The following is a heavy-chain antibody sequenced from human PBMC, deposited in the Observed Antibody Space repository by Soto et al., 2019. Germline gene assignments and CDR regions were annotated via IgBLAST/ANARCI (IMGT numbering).Heavy chain of an antibody. D-gene: IGHD3-10*01. J-gene: IGHJ3*02. V-gene: IGHV4-39*01. CDR1: GGSVSSDKYL. Sequence: QVQLQESGPRLVRPSETLTLKCTVSGGSVSSDKYLWGWIHQPPGKGLEWIASIRYDGATSGTTVYNPSLGSRLSISLDTSADQVSLRLTSVTATDTAVYYCARHDDHRSPPLGFHIWGQGTLVTVSS. CDR2: IRYDGAT. CDR3: ARHDDHRSPPLGFHI.